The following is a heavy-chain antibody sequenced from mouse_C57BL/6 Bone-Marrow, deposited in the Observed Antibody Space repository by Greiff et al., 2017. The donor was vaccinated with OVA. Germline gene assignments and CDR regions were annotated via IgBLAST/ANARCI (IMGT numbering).Heavy chain of an antibody. Sequence: QVQLQQPGTELVKPGASVKLSCKASGYTFTSYWMHWVKQRPGQGLEWIGNINPSNGGTNYNEKFKSKATLTVDKSSSTAYMQLSSLTSEDSAVYYWARERICLDGSLDYWGQGTTRTVSS. D-gene: IGHD2-3*01. CDR2: INPSNGGT. CDR3: ARERICLDGSLDY. CDR1: GYTFTSYW. V-gene: IGHV1-53*01. J-gene: IGHJ2*01.